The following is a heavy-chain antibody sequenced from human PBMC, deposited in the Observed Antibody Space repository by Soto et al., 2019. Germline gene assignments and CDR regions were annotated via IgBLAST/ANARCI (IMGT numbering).Heavy chain of an antibody. CDR2: ISSSSSTI. V-gene: IGHV3-48*01. CDR3: ARDRICRGSGSYPRDAFDI. Sequence: EVQLVESGGGLVQPGGSLRLSCAASGFTFSSYSMNWVRQAPGKGLEWVSYISSSSSTIYYADSVKGRFTISRDNAKNSLYLQMNSLRAEDTAVYYCARDRICRGSGSYPRDAFDIWGQGTMVTVSS. J-gene: IGHJ3*02. CDR1: GFTFSSYS. D-gene: IGHD3-10*01.